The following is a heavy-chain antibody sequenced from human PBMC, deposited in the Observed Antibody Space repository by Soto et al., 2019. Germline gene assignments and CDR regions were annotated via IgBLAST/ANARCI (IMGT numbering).Heavy chain of an antibody. J-gene: IGHJ5*02. V-gene: IGHV3-30*18. CDR1: GFTFSSYG. Sequence: GGSLRLSCAASGFTFSSYGMHWVRQAPGKGLEWVAVISYDGSNKYYADSVKGRFTISRDNSKNTLYLQMNSLRAEDTAVYYCAKGYDFWSGYVNWFDPWGQGTLVTVSS. CDR2: ISYDGSNK. D-gene: IGHD3-3*01. CDR3: AKGYDFWSGYVNWFDP.